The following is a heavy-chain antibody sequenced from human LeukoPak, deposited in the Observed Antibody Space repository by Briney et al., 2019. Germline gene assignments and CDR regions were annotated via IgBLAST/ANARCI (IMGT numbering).Heavy chain of an antibody. V-gene: IGHV3-64*01. CDR2: ISSNGISP. CDR3: VRAHSIHNYHYGIDV. J-gene: IGHJ6*02. D-gene: IGHD3-3*01. Sequence: GGSLRLSCAASGFTLSDFAMRWLRQAPGKGLEYVSTISSNGISPYYANSVKGRFTISRDNSKNTLYLQMGSLRADDTAVYFCVRAHSIHNYHYGIDVWGHGTTVTVSS. CDR1: GFTLSDFA.